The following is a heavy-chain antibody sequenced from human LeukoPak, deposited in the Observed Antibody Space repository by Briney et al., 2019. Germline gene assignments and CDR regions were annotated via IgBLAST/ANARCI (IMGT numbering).Heavy chain of an antibody. V-gene: IGHV4-61*01. J-gene: IGHJ4*02. CDR2: IYYGGST. CDR1: GGSVSSDTYY. Sequence: NTSETLSLTCTVSGGSVSSDTYYWSWIRQPPGKGLEWIGYIYYGGSTNYNPSLKSRVTISVDTSKNQFSLKLSSVTAADTAVYYCARATASRFDYRGQGTLVTASS. CDR3: ARATASRFDY. D-gene: IGHD5-18*01.